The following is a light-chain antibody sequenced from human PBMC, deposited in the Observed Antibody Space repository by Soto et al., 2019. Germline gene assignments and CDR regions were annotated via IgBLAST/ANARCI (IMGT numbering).Light chain of an antibody. J-gene: IGLJ1*01. Sequence: QSALTQPPSASGTPGQRVTISCSGSSSNIGSNTVNWYQQLPGTAPKLLIYSNNQRPSGVPDRFSGSKSGTSASLAISVLQSEDEADYYCAAWDDSLNGHVFGTGTKVTVL. CDR3: AAWDDSLNGHV. V-gene: IGLV1-44*01. CDR1: SSNIGSNT. CDR2: SNN.